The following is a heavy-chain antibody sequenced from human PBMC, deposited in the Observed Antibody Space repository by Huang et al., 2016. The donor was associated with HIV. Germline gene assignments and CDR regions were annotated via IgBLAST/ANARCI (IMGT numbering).Heavy chain of an antibody. J-gene: IGHJ4*02. D-gene: IGHD3-22*01. CDR1: GFSISSYW. Sequence: EVQLVESGGGLVQPGGSLRLSCAASGFSISSYWMHWVRQAPGKGLGWVSRINSDGSSTSYADSVKGRFTISRDNAKNTLYLQMNSLRAEDTAVYYCARDPRIQSWLNFFDYWGQGTLFSVSS. V-gene: IGHV3-74*01. CDR3: ARDPRIQSWLNFFDY. CDR2: INSDGSST.